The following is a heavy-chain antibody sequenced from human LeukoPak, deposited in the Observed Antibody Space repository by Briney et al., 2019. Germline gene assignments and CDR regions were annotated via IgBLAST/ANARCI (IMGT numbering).Heavy chain of an antibody. J-gene: IGHJ5*02. V-gene: IGHV1-18*01. CDR1: GYTFTSFG. CDR3: AREQWYGESLGWFDP. D-gene: IGHD3-10*01. Sequence: GASVKVSCKASGYTFTSFGISWVRQAPGRGREWMGWISAYNGNTNYAQKLQGRVNMNTHTSTSTAYMAQRSLISGHAAVYYCAREQWYGESLGWFDPWGQATLVTVSS. CDR2: ISAYNGNT.